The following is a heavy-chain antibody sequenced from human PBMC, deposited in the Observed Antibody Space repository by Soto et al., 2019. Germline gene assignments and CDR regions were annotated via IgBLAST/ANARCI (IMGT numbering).Heavy chain of an antibody. J-gene: IGHJ5*02. Sequence: QLQLQESGPGLVKPSETLSLICNVSGGSISSSSYYWGWLRRPPGKGLEWIGSLYYGGGTYYDPSLKGRVTISVDTSKNHFFLKLSSVIAADTAVYYCATTFLGGGFDPWGQGTLVIVSS. CDR2: LYYGGGT. CDR1: GGSISSSSYY. V-gene: IGHV4-39*02. D-gene: IGHD3-16*01. CDR3: ATTFLGGGFDP.